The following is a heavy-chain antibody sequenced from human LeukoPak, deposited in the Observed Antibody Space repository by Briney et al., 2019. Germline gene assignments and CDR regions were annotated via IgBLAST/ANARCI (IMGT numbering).Heavy chain of an antibody. CDR2: ITTTFYT. Sequence: GGSLRLSCAASGFTFSSYSFNWVRQVPGKGLEWVSSITTTFYTYYTDSVKGRFTISRDNAKNTLYLQMNSLRAEDTAVYYCARGNYYGMDVWGQGTTVTVSS. CDR3: ARGNYYGMDV. CDR1: GFTFSSYS. J-gene: IGHJ6*02. V-gene: IGHV3-21*01.